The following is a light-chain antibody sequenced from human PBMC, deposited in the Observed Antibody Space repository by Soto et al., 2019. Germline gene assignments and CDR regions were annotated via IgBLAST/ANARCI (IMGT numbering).Light chain of an antibody. Sequence: QSALTQPASVSGSPGQSITISCTGTSSDVAAYNYVSWYQQHPGKAPKLMIYDVSNRPSGASNRFSASKSGNTASLTISGLQAEDEADYYCSSYTSSSTVIFGGGTKLTVL. CDR1: SSDVAAYNY. J-gene: IGLJ2*01. CDR3: SSYTSSSTVI. V-gene: IGLV2-14*03. CDR2: DVS.